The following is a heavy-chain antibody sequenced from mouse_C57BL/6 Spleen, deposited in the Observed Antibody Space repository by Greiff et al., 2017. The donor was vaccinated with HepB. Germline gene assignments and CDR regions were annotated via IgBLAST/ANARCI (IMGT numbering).Heavy chain of an antibody. CDR1: GFTFSSYG. J-gene: IGHJ3*01. V-gene: IGHV5-6*01. Sequence: EVKLMESGGDLVKPGGSLKLSCAASGFTFSSYGMSWVRQTPDKRLEWVATISSGGSYTYYPDSVKGRFTISRDNAKNTLYLQMSSLKSEDTAMYYCARAEDWFAYWGQGTLVTVSA. CDR2: ISSGGSYT. CDR3: ARAEDWFAY.